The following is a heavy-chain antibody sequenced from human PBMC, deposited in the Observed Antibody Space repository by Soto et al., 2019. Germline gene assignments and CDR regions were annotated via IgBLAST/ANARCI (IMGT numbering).Heavy chain of an antibody. CDR2: ISWNSGSI. Sequence: TGGSLRLSCAASGFTFDDYAMHWVRQAPGKGLEWVSGISWNSGSIGYADSVKGRFTISRDNAKNSLYLQMNSLRAEDTASYYCAKVRSPNYYDSSGYFDYWGQGTLVTVSS. V-gene: IGHV3-9*01. J-gene: IGHJ4*02. D-gene: IGHD3-22*01. CDR3: AKVRSPNYYDSSGYFDY. CDR1: GFTFDDYA.